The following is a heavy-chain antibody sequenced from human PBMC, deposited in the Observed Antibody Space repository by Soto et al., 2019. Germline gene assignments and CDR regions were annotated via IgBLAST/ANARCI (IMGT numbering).Heavy chain of an antibody. Sequence: PSETLSLTCTVSVASINDYYWSWIRQPPGEGLQWIAYVYHNGNTAYNPSLMNRVTISLDTSRSQFSLSLSSVTAADTAVYYCATEKSGSPAYSWGQGVLVTVSS. J-gene: IGHJ4*02. D-gene: IGHD3-10*01. CDR1: VASINDYY. CDR3: ATEKSGSPAYS. CDR2: VYHNGNT. V-gene: IGHV4-59*01.